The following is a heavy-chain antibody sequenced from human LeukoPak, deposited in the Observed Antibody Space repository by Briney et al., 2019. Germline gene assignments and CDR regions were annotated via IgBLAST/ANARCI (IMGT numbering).Heavy chain of an antibody. D-gene: IGHD2-15*01. CDR1: GNTLCSYG. V-gene: IGHV3-23*01. CDR2: TSGSGGTT. CDR3: ATVLNVVGCFDY. J-gene: IGHJ4*02. Sequence: GGSLRLSCAASGNTLCSYGMSWVRHAPGEGLEWVSGTSGSGGTTYYADTVKGRFTISRDNSKDTLFLHMNSLTVEDTAVYYCATVLNVVGCFDYWGQGTLVTVSS.